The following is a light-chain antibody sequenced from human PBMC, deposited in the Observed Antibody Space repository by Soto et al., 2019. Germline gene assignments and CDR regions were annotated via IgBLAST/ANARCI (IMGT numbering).Light chain of an antibody. Sequence: QSVLTQSPSASASLGASVKVTCTLSSGHSSYAIAWHQQQPEKGPRYLMKLNSDGSHSKGDGIPHRFSGSSSGAARYLTISLLHSQDDAYYYCQTLVGTGHVVFAGGTKLTVL. V-gene: IGLV4-69*01. CDR2: LNSDGSH. CDR1: SGHSSYA. CDR3: QTLVGTGHVV. J-gene: IGLJ2*01.